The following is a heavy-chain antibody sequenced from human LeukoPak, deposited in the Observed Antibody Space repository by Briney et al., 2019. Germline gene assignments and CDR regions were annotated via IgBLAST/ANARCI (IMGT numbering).Heavy chain of an antibody. Sequence: SETLSLTCTVSGGSISSYYWSWIRQPAGKGLEWIGRIYTSGSTNYNPSLKSRVTMSVDTSKNQFSLKLGSVTAADTAVCYCAGNVYYDSSGYAFWAQGTTVTVSS. CDR2: IYTSGST. CDR3: AGNVYYDSSGYAF. D-gene: IGHD3-22*01. V-gene: IGHV4-4*07. J-gene: IGHJ6*02. CDR1: GGSISSYY.